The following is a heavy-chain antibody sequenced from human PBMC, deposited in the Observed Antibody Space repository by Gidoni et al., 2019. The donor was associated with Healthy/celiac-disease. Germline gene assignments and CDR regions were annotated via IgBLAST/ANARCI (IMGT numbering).Heavy chain of an antibody. CDR2: IYSGGST. Sequence: EVQLVESGGGLIQPGGSLRLSCAASGFTVSSNYMSWVRQAPGKGLEWVSVIYSGGSTYYADSVKGRFTISRDNSKNTLYLQMNSLRAEDTAVYYCARVRLEDYYYYYGMDVWGQGTTVTVSS. CDR3: ARVRLEDYYYYYGMDV. D-gene: IGHD1-1*01. J-gene: IGHJ6*02. V-gene: IGHV3-53*01. CDR1: GFTVSSNY.